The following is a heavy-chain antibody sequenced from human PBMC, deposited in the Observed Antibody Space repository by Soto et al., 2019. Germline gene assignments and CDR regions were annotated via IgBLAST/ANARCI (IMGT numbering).Heavy chain of an antibody. J-gene: IGHJ4*02. Sequence: GGSLRLSCAASGFTFSSYGMHWVRQAPGKGLEWVAVISYDGSNKYYADSVKGRFTISRDNSKNTLYLQMNSLRAEDTAVYYCAKDPNDSSGYYFDYWGQGTLVTVSS. CDR2: ISYDGSNK. V-gene: IGHV3-30*18. CDR3: AKDPNDSSGYYFDY. D-gene: IGHD3-22*01. CDR1: GFTFSSYG.